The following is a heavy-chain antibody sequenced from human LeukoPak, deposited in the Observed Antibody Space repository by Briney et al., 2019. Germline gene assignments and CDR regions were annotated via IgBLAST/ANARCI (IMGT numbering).Heavy chain of an antibody. V-gene: IGHV3-30-3*01. CDR2: ISYDGSNK. CDR3: ARGTVAGIFAFGY. Sequence: GGSLRLSCAASGFTFSSYAMHWVRQAPGKGLEWVAVISYDGSNKYYADSVRGRFTISRDNSKNTLYLQMNSLRAEDTAVYYCARGTVAGIFAFGYWGQGTLVTVSS. D-gene: IGHD6-19*01. J-gene: IGHJ4*02. CDR1: GFTFSSYA.